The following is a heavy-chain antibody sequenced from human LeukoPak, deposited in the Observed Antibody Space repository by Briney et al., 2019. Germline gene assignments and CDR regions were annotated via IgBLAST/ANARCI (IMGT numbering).Heavy chain of an antibody. J-gene: IGHJ4*02. D-gene: IGHD6-19*01. CDR1: GYTFTSYG. Sequence: GASVKVSCKASGYTFTSYGISWVRQAPGQGLEWMGWISAYNGNTNYAQKLQGRVTMTTDTSTSTAYMELRSLRSDDTAVYYCARDHLRYSSGWYPSHYWGQGTLVTVSS. V-gene: IGHV1-18*01. CDR2: ISAYNGNT. CDR3: ARDHLRYSSGWYPSHY.